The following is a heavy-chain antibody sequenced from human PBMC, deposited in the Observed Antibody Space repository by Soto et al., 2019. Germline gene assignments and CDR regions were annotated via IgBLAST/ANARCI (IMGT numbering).Heavy chain of an antibody. Sequence: ASVKVCCTDSGGTKNSYTRSWVRQATGQGLEWMGWISANHGKANYAQKLQGRVTMTTDTSTSTAYMELRSLRSDDTAVYYCARDLYSSSHWFDPWGQGTLVTVSS. CDR1: GGTKNSYT. D-gene: IGHD6-6*01. V-gene: IGHV1-18*01. J-gene: IGHJ5*02. CDR3: ARDLYSSSHWFDP. CDR2: ISANHGKA.